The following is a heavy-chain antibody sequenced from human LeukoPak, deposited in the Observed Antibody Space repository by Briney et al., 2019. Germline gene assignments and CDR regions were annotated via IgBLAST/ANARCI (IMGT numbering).Heavy chain of an antibody. CDR3: ARRYSSSWYSPAYWFDP. J-gene: IGHJ5*02. V-gene: IGHV4-59*08. CDR1: GGSISSYY. Sequence: ASETLSLTCTVSGGSISSYYWSRIRQPPGKGLEWIGYIYYSGSTNYNPSLKSRVTISVDTSKNQFSLKLSSVTAADTAVYYCARRYSSSWYSPAYWFDPWGQGTLVTVSS. D-gene: IGHD6-13*01. CDR2: IYYSGST.